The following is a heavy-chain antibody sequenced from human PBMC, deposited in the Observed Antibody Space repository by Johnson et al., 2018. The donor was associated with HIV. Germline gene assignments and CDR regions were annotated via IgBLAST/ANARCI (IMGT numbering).Heavy chain of an antibody. CDR3: VRDPYYYDSSDAFDI. Sequence: QVQLVESGGGVVQPGRSLRLSCAASGFIFSSHGMHWVRQAPGTGLAWVSVIYSGGSTYYADSVQGRFTISRDNSKNTLYLQMNSLRAEDTAVYYCVRDPYYYDSSDAFDIWGQGTMVTVSS. V-gene: IGHV3-NL1*01. J-gene: IGHJ3*02. D-gene: IGHD3-22*01. CDR2: IYSGGST. CDR1: GFIFSSHG.